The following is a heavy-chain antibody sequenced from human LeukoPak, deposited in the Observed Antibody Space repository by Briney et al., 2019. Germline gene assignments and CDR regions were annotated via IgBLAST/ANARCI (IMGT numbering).Heavy chain of an antibody. CDR2: ISAYNGNT. Sequence: ASVKVSCKASGYTFTSYGISWVRQAPGQGLEWMGWISAYNGNTNYAQKLQGRVTMTTDTSTSTAYMELRSLRFDDTAVYYCARGGTYYYDSSGYYYWFDPWGQGTLVTVSS. J-gene: IGHJ5*02. D-gene: IGHD3-22*01. V-gene: IGHV1-18*01. CDR3: ARGGTYYYDSSGYYYWFDP. CDR1: GYTFTSYG.